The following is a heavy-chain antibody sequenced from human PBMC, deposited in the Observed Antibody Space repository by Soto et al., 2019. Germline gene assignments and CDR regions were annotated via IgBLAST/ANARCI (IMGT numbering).Heavy chain of an antibody. D-gene: IGHD5-12*01. V-gene: IGHV1-69*01. Sequence: QVQLVQSGAEVKKPGSSVKVSCEASGGTFSSYAMSWVRQAPGQGLEWMGGIIPIFGTANYAQKFQGRVTITADESTSTASMEMSSLSSKHTAVYYLAGCLRLHQSPTDYYRMDLRGRGTKVPVSS. CDR2: IIPIFGTA. J-gene: IGHJ6*04. CDR1: GGTFSSYA. CDR3: AGCLRLHQSPTDYYRMDL.